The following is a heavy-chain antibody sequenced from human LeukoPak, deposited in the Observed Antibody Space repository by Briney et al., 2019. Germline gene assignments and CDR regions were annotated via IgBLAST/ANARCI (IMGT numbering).Heavy chain of an antibody. CDR3: ARGGYYGSGNYFRFDP. V-gene: IGHV4-59*01. D-gene: IGHD3-10*01. CDR1: GGSISSYY. J-gene: IGHJ5*02. Sequence: SETLSLTCTVSGGSISSYYWNWIRQPPGKALEWIGHIYYSGSTNYNPSLESRVTISVDTSKSQFSLKLSSVTAADHAIYYCARGGYYGSGNYFRFDPWGEGTLDTVSS. CDR2: IYYSGST.